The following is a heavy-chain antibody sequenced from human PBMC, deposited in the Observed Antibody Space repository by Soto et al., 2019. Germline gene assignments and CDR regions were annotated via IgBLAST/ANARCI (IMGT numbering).Heavy chain of an antibody. V-gene: IGHV3-30-3*01. D-gene: IGHD4-17*01. Sequence: VQLVESGGGVVQPGRSLRLSCAASGFTFSSYAMHWVRQAPGKGLEWVAVISYDGSNKYYADSVKGRFTISRDNSKNTLYLQMNSLRAEDTAVYYCARGLRRAYGDYGENFDYWGQGTLVTVSS. CDR1: GFTFSSYA. J-gene: IGHJ4*02. CDR3: ARGLRRAYGDYGENFDY. CDR2: ISYDGSNK.